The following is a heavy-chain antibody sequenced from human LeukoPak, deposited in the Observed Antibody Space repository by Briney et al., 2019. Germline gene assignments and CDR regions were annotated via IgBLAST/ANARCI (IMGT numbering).Heavy chain of an antibody. CDR2: IREDGGET. D-gene: IGHD3-16*01. Sequence: PGGSLRLSCAASGLTFNRYWMSWVRQAPGKGLEWVANIREDGGETYYVDSVKGRFTISRDNAEKSLYLQMNSLRAEDTALYYCAGTPSGWGSNGYVDWGQGTLVTVSS. CDR3: AGTPSGWGSNGYVD. V-gene: IGHV3-7*03. J-gene: IGHJ4*02. CDR1: GLTFNRYW.